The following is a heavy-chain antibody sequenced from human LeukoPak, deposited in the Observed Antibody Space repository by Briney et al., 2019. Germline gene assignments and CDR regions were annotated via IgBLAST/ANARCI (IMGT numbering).Heavy chain of an antibody. J-gene: IGHJ4*02. Sequence: ASVKVSCEVSGYTLTELSMHWVRQAPGKGLEWMGGFDPEDGETIYAQKFQGRVTMTEDTSTDTAYMELSSLRSEDTAVYYCATPPRGGSYSTFDYWGQGTLVTVSS. D-gene: IGHD1-26*01. CDR2: FDPEDGET. CDR3: ATPPRGGSYSTFDY. V-gene: IGHV1-24*01. CDR1: GYTLTELS.